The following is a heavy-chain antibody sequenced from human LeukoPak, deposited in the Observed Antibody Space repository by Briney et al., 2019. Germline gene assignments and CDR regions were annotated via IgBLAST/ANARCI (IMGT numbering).Heavy chain of an antibody. CDR3: AKDRADCSGGSCWATLDY. V-gene: IGHV3-33*03. CDR2: IWFDGSKT. Sequence: PGGSLRLSCAASGFTFSSYGMHWVRQAPGRGLEWVAVIWFDGSKTHYADSVKGRFTISRDNSKNTLDLQMNSLSAEDTAVFYCAKDRADCSGGSCWATLDYWGQGTLVTVSS. CDR1: GFTFSSYG. D-gene: IGHD2-15*01. J-gene: IGHJ4*02.